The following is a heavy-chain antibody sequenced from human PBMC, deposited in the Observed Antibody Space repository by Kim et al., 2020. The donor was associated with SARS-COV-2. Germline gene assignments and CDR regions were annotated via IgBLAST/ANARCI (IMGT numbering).Heavy chain of an antibody. J-gene: IGHJ2*01. D-gene: IGHD3-3*01. Sequence: SETLSLTCTVSGGSISSYYWSWIRQPPGKGLEWIGSIYYSGSTNYNPSLKSRVTITVDTSKNQFSLKLSSVTAADTAVYYCARDHREWLQYTANWYFDLWGRGTLVTVSS. V-gene: IGHV4-59*01. CDR2: IYYSGST. CDR1: GGSISSYY. CDR3: ARDHREWLQYTANWYFDL.